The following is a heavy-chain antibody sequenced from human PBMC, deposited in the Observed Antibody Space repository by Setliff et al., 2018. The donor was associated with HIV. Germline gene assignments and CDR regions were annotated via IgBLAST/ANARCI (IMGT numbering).Heavy chain of an antibody. CDR2: IHYSGNT. CDR3: AKEWSITAVIVVPSWDY. V-gene: IGHV4-39*07. Sequence: PSETLSLTCAVSGASINNSTYYWGWIRQPSGKGLEWIGDIHYSGNTHYNPSLKSRVTISVDTSKNQFSLKLNSVTAADTAVYYCAKEWSITAVIVVPSWDYWGQGTLVTVSS. CDR1: GASINNSTYY. D-gene: IGHD3-22*01. J-gene: IGHJ4*02.